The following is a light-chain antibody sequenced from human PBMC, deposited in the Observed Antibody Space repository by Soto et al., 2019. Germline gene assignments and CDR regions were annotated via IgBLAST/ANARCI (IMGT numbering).Light chain of an antibody. V-gene: IGLV1-40*01. Sequence: QSVLTQPPSVSGAPGQRVTISCTGSSSNIGAGYDVHWYQQLPGTAPKLLIHGNSNRPSGVPDRFSGSKSGPSASLAITGLQAEDEADYYCQSYDSSLSGSYVFGTGTKLTVL. CDR3: QSYDSSLSGSYV. J-gene: IGLJ1*01. CDR2: GNS. CDR1: SSNIGAGYD.